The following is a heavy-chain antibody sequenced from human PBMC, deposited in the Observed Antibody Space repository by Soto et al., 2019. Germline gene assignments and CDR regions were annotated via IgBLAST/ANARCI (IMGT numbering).Heavy chain of an antibody. CDR2: IYPTGST. J-gene: IGHJ5*02. Sequence: PSETLSLTCTASGDSFSNYYCNWVRKSAGKGLEWIGRIYPTGSTTYNPSLKSRLTMSVDTSKNQFSLRLTSMTAADTAVYYCATGRSEVVPGAMDTWGQGTQVTVSS. D-gene: IGHD2-2*01. V-gene: IGHV4-4*07. CDR1: GDSFSNYY. CDR3: ATGRSEVVPGAMDT.